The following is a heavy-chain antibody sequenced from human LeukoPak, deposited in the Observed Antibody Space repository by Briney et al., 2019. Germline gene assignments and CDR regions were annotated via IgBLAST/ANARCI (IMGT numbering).Heavy chain of an antibody. D-gene: IGHD3-3*02. Sequence: WGSLRLSCAASGFTFSSYWMSWVRQAPGKGLEWVANIKQDGSEKYYVDSVKGRFTISRDNAKNSLYLQMNSLRAEDTAVYYCARAGISGWAYYFDYWGQGTLVTVSS. CDR3: ARAGISGWAYYFDY. CDR2: IKQDGSEK. J-gene: IGHJ4*02. V-gene: IGHV3-7*01. CDR1: GFTFSSYW.